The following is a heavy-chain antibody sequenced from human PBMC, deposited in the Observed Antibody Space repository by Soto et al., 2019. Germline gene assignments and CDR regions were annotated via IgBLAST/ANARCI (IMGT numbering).Heavy chain of an antibody. CDR3: ARGILEGPNWFDP. CDR2: INHSGST. D-gene: IGHD3-3*01. CDR1: GGSFSGYY. Sequence: PSETLSLTCAVYGGSFSGYYWSWIRQPPGKGLEWIGEINHSGSTNYNPSLKSRVTISVDTSKNQFSLKLSSVTAADTAVYYCARGILEGPNWFDPWGQGIRVTVAS. J-gene: IGHJ5*02. V-gene: IGHV4-34*01.